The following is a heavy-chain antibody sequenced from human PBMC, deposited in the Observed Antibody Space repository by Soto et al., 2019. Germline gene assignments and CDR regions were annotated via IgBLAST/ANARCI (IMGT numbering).Heavy chain of an antibody. CDR3: ARPYYDILTGPRGWFDP. J-gene: IGHJ5*02. V-gene: IGHV4-39*01. CDR1: GGSIRGSYYY. Sequence: SETLSLTCAVSGGSIRGSYYYWGWLRQSPGKGPEWIGSVFYTGFTSYNPSLESRVTISVDTSKNQFSLRLTSVTAADTAVYSCARPYYDILTGPRGWFDPWGQGVLVTVSS. CDR2: VFYTGFT. D-gene: IGHD3-9*01.